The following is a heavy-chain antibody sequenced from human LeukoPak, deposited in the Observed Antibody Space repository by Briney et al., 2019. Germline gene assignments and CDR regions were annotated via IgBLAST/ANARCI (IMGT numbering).Heavy chain of an antibody. CDR3: ATIYCSGGTCSYFDD. V-gene: IGHV3-7*01. D-gene: IGHD2-15*01. CDR2: IKPDGSVA. J-gene: IGHJ4*02. Sequence: PGGSLRLSCSASVFTFSSYWMSWVRPAPGPGREWVANIKPDGSVAYYVDSVKGRFTLSRDNARNSLYLQMNSLRAEDTAVYYCATIYCSGGTCSYFDDWGQGTLVTVSS. CDR1: VFTFSSYW.